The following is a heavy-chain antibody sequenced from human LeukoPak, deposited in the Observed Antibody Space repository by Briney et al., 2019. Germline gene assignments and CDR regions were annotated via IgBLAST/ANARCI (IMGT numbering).Heavy chain of an antibody. CDR2: INDDGSDT. J-gene: IGHJ3*02. CDR3: ASIVGGIFPITDAFDI. Sequence: GGSLRLSCAASGFTFKLYWMHWVRQVPGKRPVWVSRINDDGSDTIYADSVKGRFTISRDNAKNTLYLQMNSLRAEDTAVYYCASIVGGIFPITDAFDIWAKGQWSPSLQ. V-gene: IGHV3-74*01. CDR1: GFTFKLYW. D-gene: IGHD1-26*01.